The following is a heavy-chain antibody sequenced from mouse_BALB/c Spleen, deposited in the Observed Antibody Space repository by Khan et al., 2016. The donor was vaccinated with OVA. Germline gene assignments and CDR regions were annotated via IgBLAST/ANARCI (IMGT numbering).Heavy chain of an antibody. J-gene: IGHJ3*01. CDR3: ARGNYYGSSSWFGY. D-gene: IGHD1-1*01. Sequence: QVQLQQSGAELMKPGASVKISCKATGYTFSRYWIEWVKQRPGHGLEWIGEILPGSGRNNYNEKFKGKATFTADTSSNTAYMQLSNLTSDDSAVYYCARGNYYGSSSWFGYWGQGTLVTVSA. CDR1: GYTFSRYW. CDR2: ILPGSGRN. V-gene: IGHV1-9*01.